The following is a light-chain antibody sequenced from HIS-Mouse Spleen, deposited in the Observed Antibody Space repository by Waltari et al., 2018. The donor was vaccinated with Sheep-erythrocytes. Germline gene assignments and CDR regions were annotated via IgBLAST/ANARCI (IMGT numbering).Light chain of an antibody. V-gene: IGLV2-23*01. CDR1: ISDVGSYNL. J-gene: IGLJ3*02. CDR3: CSYAGSSTPWV. Sequence: QSALTQPASVSGSPGQSITISCTGTISDVGSYNLVWYQQPPGKAPKLMIYEGSKRPSGVSNRFSGSKSGNTASLTISGLQAEDEADYYCCSYAGSSTPWVFGGGTKLTVL. CDR2: EGS.